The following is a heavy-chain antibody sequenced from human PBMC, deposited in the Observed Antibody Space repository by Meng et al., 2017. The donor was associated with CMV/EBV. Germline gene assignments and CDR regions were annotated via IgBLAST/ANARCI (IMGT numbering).Heavy chain of an antibody. D-gene: IGHD2-15*01. CDR1: GYTFTGYY. Sequence: AHPVQSGAEVKKPVASVQVSCKAAGYTFTGYYMHWVRQDTEQRLEWMGWINPNSGGTNYAQKFQGRVTMTRDTSISTAYMELSRLRSDDTAVYYCARDDGSLDYWGQGTLVTVSS. V-gene: IGHV1-2*02. J-gene: IGHJ4*02. CDR3: ARDDGSLDY. CDR2: INPNSGGT.